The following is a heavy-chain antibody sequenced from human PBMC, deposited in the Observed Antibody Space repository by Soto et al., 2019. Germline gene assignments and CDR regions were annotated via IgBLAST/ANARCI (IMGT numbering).Heavy chain of an antibody. CDR1: GYTFTGYY. D-gene: IGHD5-12*01. J-gene: IGHJ5*02. V-gene: IGHV1-2*04. CDR3: ARAPPMIDIVAGGGWFDP. CDR2: INPNSGGT. Sequence: ASVKDSCKASGYTFTGYYMHWVRQAPGQGLEWMGWINPNSGGTNYAQKFQGWVTMTRDTSISTAYMELSRLRSDDTAVYYCARAPPMIDIVAGGGWFDPWGQGTLVTVSS.